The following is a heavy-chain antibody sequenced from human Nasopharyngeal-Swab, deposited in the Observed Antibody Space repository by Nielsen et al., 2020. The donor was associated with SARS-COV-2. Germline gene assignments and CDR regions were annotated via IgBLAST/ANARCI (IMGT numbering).Heavy chain of an antibody. J-gene: IGHJ4*02. Sequence: VRQAQGKGLEWVAVIWYDGSNKYYADSVKGRFTISRDNSKNTLYLQMNSLRAEDTAVYYCARGDYDFWSGYPRYFDYWGQGTLVTVSS. D-gene: IGHD3-3*01. CDR3: ARGDYDFWSGYPRYFDY. V-gene: IGHV3-33*01. CDR2: IWYDGSNK.